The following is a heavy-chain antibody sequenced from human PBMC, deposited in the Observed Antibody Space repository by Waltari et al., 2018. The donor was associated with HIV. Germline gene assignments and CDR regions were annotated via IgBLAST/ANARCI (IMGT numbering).Heavy chain of an antibody. CDR1: GFAFRSHQ. J-gene: IGHJ3*02. V-gene: IGHV3-72*01. D-gene: IGHD2-8*01. Sequence: EVQLVVSGGGVVRPGGSLRISCVGSGFAFRSHQRDWGRQAPGKGLEWIARSRHRVRSYTTEDAASVKGRFTISRDEATKSLYLQMNSLKTEDTAVYYCARSPDGVFAFEMWSQGTMVTVSS. CDR3: ARSPDGVFAFEM. CDR2: SRHRVRSYTT.